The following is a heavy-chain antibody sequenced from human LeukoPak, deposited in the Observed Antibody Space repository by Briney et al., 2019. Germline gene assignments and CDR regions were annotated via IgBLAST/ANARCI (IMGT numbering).Heavy chain of an antibody. J-gene: IGHJ6*03. Sequence: PSETLSLTCAVYGGSFSGYYWSWIRQPPGKGLEWIGEVNHSGDTNYNPSLKSRVTISVDTSKNQFSLKPSSVTAADTSVYYCARGDPKTVAQGVLGIKYLYYYMDVWGKGTTVTVSS. CDR2: VNHSGDT. CDR3: ARGDPKTVAQGVLGIKYLYYYMDV. V-gene: IGHV4-34*01. D-gene: IGHD3-10*01. CDR1: GGSFSGYY.